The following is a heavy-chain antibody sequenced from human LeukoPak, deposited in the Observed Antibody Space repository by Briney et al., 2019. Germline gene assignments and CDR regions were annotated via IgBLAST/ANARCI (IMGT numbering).Heavy chain of an antibody. Sequence: ASVKVSCKASGYTFTGYYMHWVRQAPGQELEWMEWINPNSGGTNYAQKFQGRVTMTRDTSISTAYMELSRLRSDDTAVYYCARGQQLGYCSSTSCRNWFDPWGQGTLVTVSS. CDR3: ARGQQLGYCSSTSCRNWFDP. CDR2: INPNSGGT. V-gene: IGHV1-2*02. CDR1: GYTFTGYY. D-gene: IGHD2-2*01. J-gene: IGHJ5*02.